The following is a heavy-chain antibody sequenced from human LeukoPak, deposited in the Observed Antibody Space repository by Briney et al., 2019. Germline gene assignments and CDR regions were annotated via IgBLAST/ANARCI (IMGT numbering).Heavy chain of an antibody. CDR3: ARDHGAVAPRSYYYYGMDV. CDR1: GFTVSSNY. CDR2: IYSGGST. V-gene: IGHV3-66*01. D-gene: IGHD6-19*01. J-gene: IGHJ6*02. Sequence: GSLRLSCAASGFTVSSNYMSWVRQAPGKGLEWVSVIYSGGSTYYADSVKGRFTISRDNSKNTLYLQMNSLRAEDTAVYYCARDHGAVAPRSYYYYGMDVWGQGTTATVSS.